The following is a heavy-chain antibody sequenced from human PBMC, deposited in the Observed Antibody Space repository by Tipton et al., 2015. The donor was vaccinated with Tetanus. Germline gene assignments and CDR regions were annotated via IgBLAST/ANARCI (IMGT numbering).Heavy chain of an antibody. V-gene: IGHV1-18*01. CDR2: ISGYNGNT. J-gene: IGHJ4*02. Sequence: QVQLVQSGAEVRKPGASVRVSCTLSGYYLTNYGISWVRQAPGEGLEWMAWISGYNGNTKFAQRFQGRVTMTTDTSTSSVYMELRSLTSDDTAVYFCARMNHNAPLLFDHWGQGTLVAVSS. CDR1: GYYLTNYG. CDR3: ARMNHNAPLLFDH. D-gene: IGHD2-21*01.